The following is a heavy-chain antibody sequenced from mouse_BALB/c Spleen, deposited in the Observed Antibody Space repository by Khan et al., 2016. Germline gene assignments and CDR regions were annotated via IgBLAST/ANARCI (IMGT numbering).Heavy chain of an antibody. D-gene: IGHD1-1*02. CDR2: ISFSGGT. CDR1: AYSITSDYA. J-gene: IGHJ2*01. Sequence: EVQLQESGPGLVRPSQSLSLTCTVTAYSITSDYAWNWIRQFPGNRLEWMGYISFSGGTRYNPSLKSRISITRDISKNQFFLQLNSVTTEDTATYYCGSRTYYVGRYYFDYWGRGTTLTVSS. V-gene: IGHV3-2*02. CDR3: GSRTYYVGRYYFDY.